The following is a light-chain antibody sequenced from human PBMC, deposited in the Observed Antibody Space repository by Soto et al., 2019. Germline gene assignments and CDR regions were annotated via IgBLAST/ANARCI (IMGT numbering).Light chain of an antibody. J-gene: IGLJ1*01. CDR2: EVT. V-gene: IGLV2-14*01. Sequence: QSVLTQPASVSGSPGQSITISCTGTSSDVGAYNFVSWYQHHPDKAPKLIIYEVTDRPSGVSNRFSGSKSGNTASLTISGLQAEDEAEYYCSSYTNINTRACVFGTGTKVTVL. CDR1: SSDVGAYNF. CDR3: SSYTNINTRACV.